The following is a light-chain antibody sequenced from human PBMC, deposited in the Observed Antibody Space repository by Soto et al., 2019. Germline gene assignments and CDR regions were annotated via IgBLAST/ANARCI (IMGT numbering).Light chain of an antibody. J-gene: IGLJ1*01. Sequence: QSALTQPASVSGSPGQSITISCTGTSSDVGSYNLVSWYQQHPGKAPKPMIYEGSKRPSGVSNRFSGSKSGNTASLTISGRQAGDEADYYCCSYAGSSTWVFGTGTKLTVL. V-gene: IGLV2-23*01. CDR1: SSDVGSYNL. CDR3: CSYAGSSTWV. CDR2: EGS.